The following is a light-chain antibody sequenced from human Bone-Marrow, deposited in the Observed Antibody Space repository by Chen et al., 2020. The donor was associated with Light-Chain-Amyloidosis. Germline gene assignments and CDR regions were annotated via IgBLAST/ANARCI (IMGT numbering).Light chain of an antibody. J-gene: IGKJ4*01. CDR1: QTISSNY. Sequence: EIVLTQSPGTLSMSPGEGANLSCRASQTISSNYLTWYQQKFGQAPRLLIYGSSIRATGIPDRFTGSGSGTVFTLTINRLEPEDFAMYYCQQYGTSPLTVGGGTKVEIK. V-gene: IGKV3-20*01. CDR3: QQYGTSPLT. CDR2: GSS.